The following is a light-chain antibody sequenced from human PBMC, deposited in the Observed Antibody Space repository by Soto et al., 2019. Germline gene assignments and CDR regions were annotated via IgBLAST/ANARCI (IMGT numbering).Light chain of an antibody. CDR1: QRVSSY. V-gene: IGKV3-11*01. CDR3: QQRSNWL. Sequence: EIVLTQSPATLSLSPGERATLSCRASQRVSSYLAWYQQKPGQAPRLLLYDASSRAPGIPARFSGSGSGTDFTLNISSLEPEVFAVYYCQQRSNWLFGGGTKVEIK. J-gene: IGKJ4*01. CDR2: DAS.